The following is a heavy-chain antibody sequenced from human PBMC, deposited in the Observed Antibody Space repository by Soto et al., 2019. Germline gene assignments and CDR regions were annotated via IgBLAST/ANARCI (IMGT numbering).Heavy chain of an antibody. CDR3: AGDPDSHYNDSHASSYP. Sequence: QVQLVQSGAEVKKPGSSVKVSCKTSGGTLRTYTITWVRQSPGQGLEWMGRIVPIIGIINYAQKFQGRVTITADKFTGTAYMELTRLRSDDTAVYYCAGDPDSHYNDSHASSYPWGQGTLVTVSS. D-gene: IGHD3-22*01. CDR1: GGTLRTYT. CDR2: IVPIIGII. J-gene: IGHJ5*02. V-gene: IGHV1-69*08.